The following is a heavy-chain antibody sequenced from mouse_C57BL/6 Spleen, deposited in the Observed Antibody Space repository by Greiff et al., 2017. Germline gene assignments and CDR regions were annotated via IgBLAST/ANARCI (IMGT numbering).Heavy chain of an antibody. CDR3: TRGSICGFRY. Sequence: QVQLQQSGAELVRPGASVTLSCKASGYTFTDYEMHWVKQTPVHGLEWIGAIDPETGGTAYNQKFKGKAILTADKSSSTAYRELRSVTSEDSAVYYCTRGSICGFRYWGPGTLVTVSA. D-gene: IGHD6-2*01. V-gene: IGHV1-15*01. CDR1: GYTFTDYE. CDR2: IDPETGGT. J-gene: IGHJ3*01.